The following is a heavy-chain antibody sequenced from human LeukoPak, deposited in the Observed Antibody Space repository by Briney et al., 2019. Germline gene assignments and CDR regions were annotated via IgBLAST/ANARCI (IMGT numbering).Heavy chain of an antibody. D-gene: IGHD1-14*01. CDR3: TRRGSKPGVFDY. J-gene: IGHJ4*02. CDR2: IRSKAYGGTT. Sequence: GRSLRLSCTASGFTFGDYAMSWVRQAPGKGLEWVGFIRSKAYGGTTEYAASVKGRFTISRDDSKSIAYLQMNSLKTEDTAVYYCTRRGSKPGVFDYWGQGTLVTVSS. CDR1: GFTFGDYA. V-gene: IGHV3-49*04.